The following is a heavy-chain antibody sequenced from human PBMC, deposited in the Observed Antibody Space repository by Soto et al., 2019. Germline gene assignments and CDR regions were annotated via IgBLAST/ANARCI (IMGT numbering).Heavy chain of an antibody. CDR3: ARTNDFRGVITHYFYS. CDR2: INAGNGNT. D-gene: IGHD3-10*01. J-gene: IGHJ4*01. V-gene: IGHV1-3*01. Sequence: ASVKVSWKASGYTFTSYAMHWVRQAPGQRIEWMGWINAGNGNTKYSQKFQGRVTITRDTSASTAYMEPSSLRSEDTAVYYCARTNDFRGVITHYFYSWARRPLVTVSS. CDR1: GYTFTSYA.